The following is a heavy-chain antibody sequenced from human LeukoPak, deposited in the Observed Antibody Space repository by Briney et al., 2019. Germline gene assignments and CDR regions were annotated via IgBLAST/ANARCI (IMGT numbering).Heavy chain of an antibody. CDR1: GSTFSDYY. J-gene: IGHJ4*02. CDR2: ISSSGSTI. D-gene: IGHD3-22*01. Sequence: GGSLGLSCAASGSTFSDYYMSWIRQAPGEGLEWVSYISSSGSTIYYADSVKGRFTISRDNARNSLYLQMNSLRAEDTAVYYCARDRYYYEDYWGQGTLVTVSS. CDR3: ARDRYYYEDY. V-gene: IGHV3-11*01.